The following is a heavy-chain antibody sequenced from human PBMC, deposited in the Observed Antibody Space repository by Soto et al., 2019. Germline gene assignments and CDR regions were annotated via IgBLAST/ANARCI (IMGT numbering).Heavy chain of an antibody. D-gene: IGHD1-26*01. Sequence: QVQLVESGGGVVQPGRSLRLSCAASGFTFSTYGMHWVRQAPGKGLEWVAVIWYDGTNKYYADSVKGRFTISRDNSKNTLDRQMNSLRAEDTAVYYCARDSGVQWERSTTDHWGQGTLVTVSS. CDR2: IWYDGTNK. CDR3: ARDSGVQWERSTTDH. J-gene: IGHJ4*02. V-gene: IGHV3-33*01. CDR1: GFTFSTYG.